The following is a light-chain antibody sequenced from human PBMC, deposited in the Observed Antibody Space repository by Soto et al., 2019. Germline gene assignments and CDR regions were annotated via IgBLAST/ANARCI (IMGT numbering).Light chain of an antibody. CDR3: QQHGSSPIT. J-gene: IGKJ5*01. CDR2: GAS. Sequence: EIVLTQSPGTLSLSPGERATLSCRASQTVTRNYLAWHQQKPGQTPRLLVYGASSRATGIPDRFSGSGSGTDFTLTISRLEPEDFAVYYCQQHGSSPITCGQGTRLEIK. CDR1: QTVTRNY. V-gene: IGKV3-20*01.